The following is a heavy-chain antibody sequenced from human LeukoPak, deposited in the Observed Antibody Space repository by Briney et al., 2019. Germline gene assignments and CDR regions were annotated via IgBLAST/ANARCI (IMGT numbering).Heavy chain of an antibody. Sequence: SENLSLTCAVSGGSISSGGYSWSWIRQPPGKGLEWIGYIYHSGSTYYNPSLKSRVTISVDRSKNQFSLKLSSVTAADTAVYYCARVSNYYGSGTIDYWGQGTLVTVSS. CDR3: ARVSNYYGSGTIDY. D-gene: IGHD3-10*01. CDR1: GGSISSGGYS. J-gene: IGHJ4*02. V-gene: IGHV4-30-2*01. CDR2: IYHSGST.